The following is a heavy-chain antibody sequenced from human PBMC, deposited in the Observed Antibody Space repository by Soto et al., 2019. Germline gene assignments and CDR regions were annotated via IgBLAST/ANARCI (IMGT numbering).Heavy chain of an antibody. CDR2: IIPIFGTA. J-gene: IGHJ6*03. V-gene: IGHV1-69*13. D-gene: IGHD2-2*01. Sequence: ASVKVSCKASGGTFSSYAISWVRQAPGQGLEWMGGIIPIFGTANYAQKFQGRVTITADESTSTAYMELSSLRSEDTAVYYCARDIPFEYCSRTSCYYYYYYMDVWGKGTTVTVSS. CDR1: GGTFSSYA. CDR3: ARDIPFEYCSRTSCYYYYYYMDV.